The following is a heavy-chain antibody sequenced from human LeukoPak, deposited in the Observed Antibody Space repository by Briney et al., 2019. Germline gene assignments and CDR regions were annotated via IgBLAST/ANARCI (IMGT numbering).Heavy chain of an antibody. CDR2: ISDDGRNK. J-gene: IGHJ4*02. Sequence: GRSLRLSCAASGFSFISYGMHWVRQAPGKGLEWVGVISDDGRNKKYADSVKGRFTISRDNSKDTLYLQMNSLGDEDTAVYYCAKRPSDYGDYVTYFDYWGQGTLVTVSS. CDR1: GFSFISYG. CDR3: AKRPSDYGDYVTYFDY. D-gene: IGHD4-17*01. V-gene: IGHV3-30*18.